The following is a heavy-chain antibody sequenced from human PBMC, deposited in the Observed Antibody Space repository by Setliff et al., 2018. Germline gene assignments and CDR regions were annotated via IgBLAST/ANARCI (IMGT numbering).Heavy chain of an antibody. CDR1: GFSFNNYY. Sequence: GGSLRLSCAASGFSFNNYYMTWVRQAPGKGLEWVGRVTAGGTTNYAAPVKGRFTISRDDSKDTLYLQLNSLNTEDTAVYYCAADTFDSNAQAFDYWGQGTLVTVSS. D-gene: IGHD3-22*01. CDR2: VTAGGTT. CDR3: AADTFDSNAQAFDY. V-gene: IGHV3-15*01. J-gene: IGHJ4*02.